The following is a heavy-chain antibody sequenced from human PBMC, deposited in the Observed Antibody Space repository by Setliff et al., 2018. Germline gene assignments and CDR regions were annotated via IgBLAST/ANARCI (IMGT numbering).Heavy chain of an antibody. Sequence: HPGGSLRLSCAASGFTFSSYAMSWVRQAPGKGLEWVSGISGSGGSTYYADSVKGRFTISRDNSKNTLYLQMNSLRAEDTAVYYCAKDDWAMATIRFVFGSFDYWGQGTLVTVSS. V-gene: IGHV3-23*01. D-gene: IGHD5-12*01. CDR1: GFTFSSYA. J-gene: IGHJ4*02. CDR3: AKDDWAMATIRFVFGSFDY. CDR2: ISGSGGST.